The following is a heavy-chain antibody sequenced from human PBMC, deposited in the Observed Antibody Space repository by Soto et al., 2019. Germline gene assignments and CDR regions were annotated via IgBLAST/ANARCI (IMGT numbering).Heavy chain of an antibody. CDR3: AHSVEMASGDMDV. CDR2: IYWDDDK. Sequence: QITLKESGPTLGKPTQPLTLTCTFSGFSLSTGGVGVGWIRQPPGKALEWLALIYWDDDKRYSPSLKSRLTITKDTTKNQMVPKMTNMDPVDTATYYCAHSVEMASGDMDVWGQGTTVTVSS. CDR1: GFSLSTGGVG. J-gene: IGHJ6*02. V-gene: IGHV2-5*02. D-gene: IGHD6-25*01.